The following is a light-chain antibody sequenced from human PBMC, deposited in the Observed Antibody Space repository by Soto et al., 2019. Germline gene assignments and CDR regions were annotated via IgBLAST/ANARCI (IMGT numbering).Light chain of an antibody. J-gene: IGLJ3*02. CDR2: GDN. Sequence: QSVLTQPPSASGTPGQRVPISCSGSSSNIGSNTINWYQQVPGTAPKLLIHGDNLRPSGVPDRFSGSKSGTSASLAISGLQSEDEADYYCNSYTPSSTLEVFGGGTKVTVL. CDR3: NSYTPSSTLEV. CDR1: SSNIGSNT. V-gene: IGLV1-44*01.